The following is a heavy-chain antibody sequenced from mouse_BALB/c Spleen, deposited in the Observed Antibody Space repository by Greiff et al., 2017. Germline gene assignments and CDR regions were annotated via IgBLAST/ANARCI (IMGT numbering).Heavy chain of an antibody. CDR3: ASYYYGTWYFDV. V-gene: IGHV14-3*02. D-gene: IGHD1-1*01. J-gene: IGHJ1*01. CDR2: IDPANGNT. CDR1: GFNIKDTY. Sequence: VQLKQSGAELVKPGASVKLSCTASGFNIKDTYMHWVKQRPEQGLEWIGRIDPANGNTKYDPKFQGKATITADTSSNTAYLQLSSLTSEDTAVYYCASYYYGTWYFDVWGAGTTVTVSS.